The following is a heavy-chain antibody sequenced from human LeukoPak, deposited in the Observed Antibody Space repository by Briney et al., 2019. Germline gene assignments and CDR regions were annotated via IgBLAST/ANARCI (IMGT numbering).Heavy chain of an antibody. J-gene: IGHJ4*02. V-gene: IGHV3-15*01. Sequence: GGSLRLSCAASGFTFSNAWMSWVRQAPGKGLEWVGRIKSKTDGGTTDYAAPVKGRFTISRDDSKNTLYLQMNGLKTEDTAVYYCTTDGWIQLWFFDYWGQGTLVTVSS. D-gene: IGHD5-18*01. CDR3: TTDGWIQLWFFDY. CDR2: IKSKTDGGTT. CDR1: GFTFSNAW.